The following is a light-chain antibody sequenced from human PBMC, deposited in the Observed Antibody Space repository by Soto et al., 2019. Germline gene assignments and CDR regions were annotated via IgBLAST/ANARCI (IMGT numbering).Light chain of an antibody. CDR1: SNDVGHFNY. Sequence: QSVLAQPASVSGSPGQSITISCTGTSNDVGHFNYVSSFQQHPGKAPKLLIFDVSNWPSGVSDRFSGSKSGNTASLTISGLQPEDEADYYCTSFTTSNTFVFGSGTKVTVL. CDR3: TSFTTSNTFV. J-gene: IGLJ1*01. CDR2: DVS. V-gene: IGLV2-14*03.